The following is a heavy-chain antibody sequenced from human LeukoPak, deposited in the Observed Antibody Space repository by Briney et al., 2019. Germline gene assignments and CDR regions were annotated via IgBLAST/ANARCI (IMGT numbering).Heavy chain of an antibody. D-gene: IGHD3-10*02. Sequence: GGSLRLSCAASGLTFSSYSMNWVRQGPGKGLEWLASISTGSRYVYLADSVKGRFTISRDDGKKSLFLQMTDLRFDDTAVYMCVRGEMFFDTTLIWGQGTRVTVSS. CDR2: ISTGSRYV. V-gene: IGHV3-21*01. J-gene: IGHJ4*02. CDR3: VRGEMFFDTTLI. CDR1: GLTFSSYS.